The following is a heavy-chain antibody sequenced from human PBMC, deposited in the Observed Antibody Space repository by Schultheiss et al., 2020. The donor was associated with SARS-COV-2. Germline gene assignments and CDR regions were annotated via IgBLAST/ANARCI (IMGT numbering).Heavy chain of an antibody. Sequence: GGSLRLSCAASGFTFSSYAMHWVRQAPGKGLEWVAVISYDGSNKYYADSVKGRFTISRDNSKNTLYLQMNSLRAEDTAVYYCASRGGLRTGGNWGQGTLVTVSS. V-gene: IGHV3-30-3*01. CDR3: ASRGGLRTGGN. CDR2: ISYDGSNK. CDR1: GFTFSSYA. D-gene: IGHD3-16*01. J-gene: IGHJ4*02.